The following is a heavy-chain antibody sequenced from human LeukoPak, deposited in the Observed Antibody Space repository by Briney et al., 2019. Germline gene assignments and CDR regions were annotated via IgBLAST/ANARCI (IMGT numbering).Heavy chain of an antibody. J-gene: IGHJ4*02. CDR1: GDTFTASY. CDR2: MNNKYGGA. D-gene: IGHD5-18*01. V-gene: IGHV1-2*02. CDR3: ARAAGLWSEAGF. Sequence: ASVKVSCKASGDTFTASYMHWVRQAPGQGLEWMGWMNNKYGGANYAQKFKGRVTMTRDMSTTTVYMELNNLMSDDTAVYYCARAAGLWSEAGFWGQGTLVTVSS.